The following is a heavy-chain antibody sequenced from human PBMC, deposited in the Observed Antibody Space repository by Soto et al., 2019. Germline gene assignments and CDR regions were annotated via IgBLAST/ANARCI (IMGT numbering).Heavy chain of an antibody. CDR1: GFTFSSYS. Sequence: EVQLVESGGGLVQPGGSLRLSCAASGFTFSSYSMNWVRQAPGKGLEWVSYISSSSSTIYYADSVKGRFTISRDNAKNSLYLQMNSLRAEDTAVYYWARHPARISQSGSFDPWGQGAQVTVSS. D-gene: IGHD1-20*01. CDR3: ARHPARISQSGSFDP. V-gene: IGHV3-48*01. CDR2: ISSSSSTI. J-gene: IGHJ5*02.